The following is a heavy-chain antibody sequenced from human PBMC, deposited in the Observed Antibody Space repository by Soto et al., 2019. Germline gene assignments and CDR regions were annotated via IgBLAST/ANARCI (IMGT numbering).Heavy chain of an antibody. CDR3: ARDKQLVHYYYYGMDV. CDR2: MNPNSGNT. J-gene: IGHJ6*02. D-gene: IGHD6-6*01. V-gene: IGHV1-8*01. Sequence: VKVSCKASGYTFTSYDINWVRQATGQGLEWMGWMNPNSGNTGYAQKFQGRVTMTRNTSISTAYMELSSLRAEDTAVYYCARDKQLVHYYYYGMDVWGQGTTVTVSS. CDR1: GYTFTSYD.